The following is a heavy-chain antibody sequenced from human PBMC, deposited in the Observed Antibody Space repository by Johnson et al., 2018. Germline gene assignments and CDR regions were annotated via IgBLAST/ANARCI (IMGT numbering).Heavy chain of an antibody. CDR3: ASRYYDPSGFFAYFQH. V-gene: IGHV3-7*01. Sequence: VQLVESGGGLVQXGGSXRLXCVASGLTFSNYWMSWVRQAPGKGLEWVANIKQDESEKYYVASVKGRFTISRDNAKNSLFLQMNSLRAEDRAVYYCASRYYDPSGFFAYFQHWGQGTLVTVSS. CDR1: GLTFSNYW. CDR2: IKQDESEK. J-gene: IGHJ1*01. D-gene: IGHD3-22*01.